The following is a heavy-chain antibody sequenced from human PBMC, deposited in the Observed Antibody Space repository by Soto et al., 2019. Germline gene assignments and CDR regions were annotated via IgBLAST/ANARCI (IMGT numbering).Heavy chain of an antibody. CDR2: IFYSWNT. D-gene: IGHD1-26*01. Sequence: SEALSLTCSVSGDSVSSGSYYWSWVRQPPGKGLEWIGYIFYSWNTNYNPSLQSRVTISVDTSKNQFSLKLRSVTAADTAMYYCARHYSGSYYSHWFDPWGQGTLVTVSS. V-gene: IGHV4-61*01. J-gene: IGHJ5*02. CDR1: GDSVSSGSYY. CDR3: ARHYSGSYYSHWFDP.